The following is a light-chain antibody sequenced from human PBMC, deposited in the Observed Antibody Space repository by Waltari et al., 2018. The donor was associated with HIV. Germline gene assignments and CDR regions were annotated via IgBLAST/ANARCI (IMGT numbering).Light chain of an antibody. CDR1: QDIGSN. Sequence: DIQMTQSPPSLSASIGDRVSITCQASQDIGSNLNRYQQKPGTAPKLLIYDAANLQTGVPSRFSGSGSGTDFTFTISSLQPEDFATYFCQQYDNLPQFNFGPGTKVD. J-gene: IGKJ3*01. CDR3: QQYDNLPQFN. CDR2: DAA. V-gene: IGKV1-33*01.